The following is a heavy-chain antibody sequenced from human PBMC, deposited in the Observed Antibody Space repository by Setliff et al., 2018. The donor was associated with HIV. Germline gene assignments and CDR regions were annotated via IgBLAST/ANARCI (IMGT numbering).Heavy chain of an antibody. J-gene: IGHJ6*03. CDR3: ARGSSSGLYYYYYYMDV. CDR2: IYTSGST. V-gene: IGHV4-61*09. D-gene: IGHD6-6*01. CDR1: GGSISSGSYY. Sequence: SETLSLTCTVSGGSISSGSYYWSWSRQPAGKGLEWIGHIYTSGSTNYNPSLKSRVTISVDTSKNQFSLKLGAVTAADTAVYYCARGSSSGLYYYYYYMDVWGKGTTVTVSS.